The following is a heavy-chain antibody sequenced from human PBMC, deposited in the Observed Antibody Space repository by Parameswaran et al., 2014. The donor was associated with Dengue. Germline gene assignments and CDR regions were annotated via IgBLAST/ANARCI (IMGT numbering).Heavy chain of an antibody. D-gene: IGHD5-24*01. J-gene: IGHJ6*02. V-gene: IGHV1-18*01. Sequence: WVRQAPGQGLEWMGWISAYNGNTNYAQKLQGRVTMTTDTSTSTAYMELRSLRSDDTAVYYCARVDRRDGYYYYGMDVWGQGTTVTVSS. CDR2: ISAYNGNT. CDR3: ARVDRRDGYYYYGMDV.